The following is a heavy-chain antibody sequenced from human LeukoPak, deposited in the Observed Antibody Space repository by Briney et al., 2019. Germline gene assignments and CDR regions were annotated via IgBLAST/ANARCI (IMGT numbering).Heavy chain of an antibody. J-gene: IGHJ4*02. D-gene: IGHD3-10*01. CDR1: GFIVSGNY. Sequence: GGSLRLSCAASGFIVSGNYLNWVRQPPGRGLEWVSIIYSGGTTYYADSVKGRFTNSRDDSKNTLFLQMNNLRSEDTAVYYCARGGEDSPLWFEPKQYYFDYWGQGTLVTVSS. V-gene: IGHV3-53*01. CDR3: ARGGEDSPLWFEPKQYYFDY. CDR2: IYSGGTT.